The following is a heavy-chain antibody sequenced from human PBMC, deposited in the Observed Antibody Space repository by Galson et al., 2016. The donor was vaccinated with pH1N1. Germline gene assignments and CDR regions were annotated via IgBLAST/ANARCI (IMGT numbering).Heavy chain of an antibody. Sequence: SVKVSCKASGYTFGSYAVHWVRQAPGQRLEWMGYVNTVNGNTKISQEFQDRVSITRDTSTNTAYMEITSLRSDDTAVYYCARGHSSGYNWFDPWGQGTLVTVSS. V-gene: IGHV1-3*04. D-gene: IGHD3-22*01. CDR3: ARGHSSGYNWFDP. J-gene: IGHJ5*02. CDR1: GYTFGSYA. CDR2: VNTVNGNT.